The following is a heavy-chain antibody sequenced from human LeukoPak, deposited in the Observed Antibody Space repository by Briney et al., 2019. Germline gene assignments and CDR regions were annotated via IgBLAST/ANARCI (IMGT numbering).Heavy chain of an antibody. Sequence: SDTLSLTCAVYGGSFSGYYWSWMRQPPGKGLEWIGEINHNGSTNYNPSLKSRVTISVDTSKNQFSLKLSSVTAADTAVYYCARVGDIVVVPAAMPEDYYYGMDVWGKGTTVTVSS. CDR1: GGSFSGYY. J-gene: IGHJ6*04. V-gene: IGHV4-34*01. CDR3: ARVGDIVVVPAAMPEDYYYGMDV. CDR2: INHNGST. D-gene: IGHD2-2*01.